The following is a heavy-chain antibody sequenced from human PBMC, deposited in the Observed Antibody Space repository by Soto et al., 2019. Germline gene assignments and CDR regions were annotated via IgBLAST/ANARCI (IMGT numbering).Heavy chain of an antibody. CDR3: ARERTDATGVFGMEV. V-gene: IGHV4-31*03. D-gene: IGHD2-15*01. Sequence: QVQLQESGPGLVKPSQTLSLTCTVSGGSISSGDYYWTWIRQHPGKGLEWIGYIYDSRSTYYNPSLKSRLTISVDTSKNQFSLKLSSVSAADTAVYYCARERTDATGVFGMEVWGQGTTVTVSS. CDR2: IYDSRST. CDR1: GGSISSGDYY. J-gene: IGHJ6*02.